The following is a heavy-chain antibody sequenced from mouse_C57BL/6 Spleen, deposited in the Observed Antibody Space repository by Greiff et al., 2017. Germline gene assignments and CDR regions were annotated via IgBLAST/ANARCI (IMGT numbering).Heavy chain of an antibody. J-gene: IGHJ2*01. D-gene: IGHD1-1*01. Sequence: VQLQQSGAELARPGASVKLSCKASGYTFTSYGISWVKQRTGQGLEWIGEIYPRSGNTYYNEKFKGKATLTADKSSSTAYMELRSLTSEDSAVYFCARSPFITTVVAHYFGYWGQGTTLTVSS. V-gene: IGHV1-81*01. CDR1: GYTFTSYG. CDR3: ARSPFITTVVAHYFGY. CDR2: IYPRSGNT.